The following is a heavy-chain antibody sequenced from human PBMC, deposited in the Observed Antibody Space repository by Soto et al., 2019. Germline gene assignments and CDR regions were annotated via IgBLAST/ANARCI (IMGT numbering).Heavy chain of an antibody. Sequence: EVQLVQSGGGLVEPGTSLRLSCVGSGVTSKDHAMHWVRQAPGKGLEWVSGIMWNSDRVDYADSVKGRFTTSRDNAKNPLYLKMNSRRPGASALFFWGKNIKGGGRDVGAKGPTVTVPS. CDR2: IMWNSDRV. V-gene: IGHV3-9*02. CDR3: GKNIKGGGRDV. J-gene: IGHJ6*03. D-gene: IGHD3-16*01. CDR1: GVTSKDHA.